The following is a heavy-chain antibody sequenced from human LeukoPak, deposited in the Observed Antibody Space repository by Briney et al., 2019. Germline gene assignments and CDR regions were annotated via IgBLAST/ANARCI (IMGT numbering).Heavy chain of an antibody. V-gene: IGHV4-31*03. D-gene: IGHD3-10*01. Sequence: SETLSFTCTVSGGSISSGGYHWSWIRQHPGKGLEWIGYIYYSGTTSYNPSLKSRVTISVDTSKKKFSLKVSSVTVADTAVYYCARYGSGSEEGWFDPWGQGTLVTVSS. CDR3: ARYGSGSEEGWFDP. J-gene: IGHJ5*02. CDR1: GGSISSGGYH. CDR2: IYYSGTT.